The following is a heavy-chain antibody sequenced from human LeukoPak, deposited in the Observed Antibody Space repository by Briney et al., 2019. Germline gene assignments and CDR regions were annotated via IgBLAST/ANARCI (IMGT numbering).Heavy chain of an antibody. J-gene: IGHJ1*01. V-gene: IGHV1-69*13. D-gene: IGHD2-2*01. CDR3: ARGVHCSSTSCYWVGYFQH. CDR2: IIPTFGTA. CDR1: GGTFSSYA. Sequence: SVKVSCKASGGTFSSYAISWVRQAPGQGLEWMGGIIPTFGTANYAQKFQGRVTITADESTSTAYMELSSLRSEDTAVYYCARGVHCSSTSCYWVGYFQHWGQGTLVTVSS.